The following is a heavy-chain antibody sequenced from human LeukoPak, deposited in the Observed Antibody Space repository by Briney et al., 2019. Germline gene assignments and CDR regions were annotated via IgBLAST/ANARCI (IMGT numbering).Heavy chain of an antibody. CDR3: AKDGRTYGELDY. J-gene: IGHJ4*02. CDR1: GFTFSSYW. Sequence: QSGGSLRLSCAASGFTFSSYWMHWVRQAPGKGLEWVSAISGSGGSTYYADPVKGRFTISRDNSKNTLYLQMNSLRAEDTAVYYCAKDGRTYGELDYWGQGTLVTVSS. CDR2: ISGSGGST. D-gene: IGHD4-17*01. V-gene: IGHV3-23*01.